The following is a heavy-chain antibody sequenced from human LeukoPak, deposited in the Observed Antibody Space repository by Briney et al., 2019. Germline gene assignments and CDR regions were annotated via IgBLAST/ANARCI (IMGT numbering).Heavy chain of an antibody. D-gene: IGHD3-10*01. CDR3: AGDGVRLRGAPSPFDY. CDR1: GGSISSSSYY. J-gene: IGHJ4*02. CDR2: IYYSGST. Sequence: SETLSLTCTVSGGSISSSSYYWGWIRQPPGKGLEWIGSIYYSGSTYYNPSLKSRVTISVDTSKNQFSLKLSSVTAADTAVYYCAGDGVRLRGAPSPFDYWGQGTLVTVSS. V-gene: IGHV4-39*07.